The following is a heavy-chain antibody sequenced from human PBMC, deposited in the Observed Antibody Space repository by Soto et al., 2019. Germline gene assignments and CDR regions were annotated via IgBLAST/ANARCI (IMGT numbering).Heavy chain of an antibody. V-gene: IGHV4-30-4*01. Sequence: SETLSLTCTVSGGSISSGDYYWSWIRQPPGKGLEWIGYIYYSGSTYYNPSLKSRVTISVDTSKNQFSLKLSSVTAADTAVYYCARDTYYYDSSGYYRGFDYWGQGTLVTVSS. CDR1: GGSISSGDYY. D-gene: IGHD3-22*01. CDR2: IYYSGST. CDR3: ARDTYYYDSSGYYRGFDY. J-gene: IGHJ4*02.